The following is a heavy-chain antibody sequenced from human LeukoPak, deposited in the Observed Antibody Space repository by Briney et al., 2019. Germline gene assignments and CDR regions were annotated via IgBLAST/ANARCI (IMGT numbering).Heavy chain of an antibody. CDR2: IYYSGRT. J-gene: IGHJ6*02. CDR1: GGSICSYY. V-gene: IGHV4-59*01. D-gene: IGHD3-10*01. Sequence: PSETLSLTCTVSGGSICSYYWSWIRQPPGKGLEWSGHIYYSGRTNYKPSLKRRATISVDTSRIQFSLKRGSVTAADTAVYYCARVSMVLGVLLDVWGQGTTVTVSS. CDR3: ARVSMVLGVLLDV.